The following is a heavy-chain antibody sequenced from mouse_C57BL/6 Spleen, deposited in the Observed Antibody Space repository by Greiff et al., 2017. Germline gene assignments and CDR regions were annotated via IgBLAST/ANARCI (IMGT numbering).Heavy chain of an antibody. D-gene: IGHD1-1*01. CDR3: ARGDLDYYDVGFAY. CDR2: IDPNSGGP. CDR1: GYTFTSYW. V-gene: IGHV1-72*01. Sequence: VQLQQPGAELVKPGASVKLSCKASGYTFTSYWMHWVKQRPGRGLEWIGRIDPNSGGPHYNEKFKSKATLTVGKPSSTAYMQLSSLTSEDSAVYDGARGDLDYYDVGFAYWGQGTLVTVSA. J-gene: IGHJ3*01.